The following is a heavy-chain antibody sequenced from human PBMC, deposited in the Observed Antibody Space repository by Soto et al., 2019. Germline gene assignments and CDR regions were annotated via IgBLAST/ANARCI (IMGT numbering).Heavy chain of an antibody. D-gene: IGHD6-19*01. CDR3: ASTIAVAAPFDY. CDR2: IHYSGSS. Sequence: PSEILSLTCTISGGSISSFYWSWIRQPPGTGLEWIGFIHYSGSSNYNPSLKSRVTISVDTSKNQFSLKLFSVTAADTAVYYCASTIAVAAPFDYWGQGILVTVSS. J-gene: IGHJ4*02. CDR1: GGSISSFY. V-gene: IGHV4-59*08.